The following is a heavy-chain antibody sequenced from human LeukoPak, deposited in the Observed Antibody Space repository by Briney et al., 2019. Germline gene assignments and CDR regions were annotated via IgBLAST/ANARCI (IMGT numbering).Heavy chain of an antibody. D-gene: IGHD6-13*01. CDR1: GFTVSSNY. CDR3: AKGGDSSSWLFDF. J-gene: IGHJ4*02. V-gene: IGHV3-23*01. CDR2: LSGTGRST. Sequence: PGGSLRLSCAAPGFTVSSNYMNWVRQAPGKGLEWVSALSGTGRSTYYADSVRGRFTISRDNSKNTLFLQVNSLRAEDTAVYYCAKGGDSSSWLFDFWGQGTLVTVSS.